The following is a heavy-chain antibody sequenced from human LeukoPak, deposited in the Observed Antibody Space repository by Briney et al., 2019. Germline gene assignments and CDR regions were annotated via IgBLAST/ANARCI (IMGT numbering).Heavy chain of an antibody. J-gene: IGHJ6*02. CDR1: GFTFSSYA. CDR3: AKYLSAKGPPYALEV. Sequence: GGSLRLSCAASGFTFSSYAMTWVRQAPGKGLEWVSAISGSGDRTYYADSVKGRFTISRDNSKNTLYLQMNNLRAEDTAVYYCAKYLSAKGPPYALEVWGQGTTVTVSS. CDR2: ISGSGDRT. V-gene: IGHV3-23*01.